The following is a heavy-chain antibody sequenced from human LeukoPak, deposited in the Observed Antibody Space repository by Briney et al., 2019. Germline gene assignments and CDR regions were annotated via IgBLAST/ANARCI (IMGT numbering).Heavy chain of an antibody. D-gene: IGHD3-3*01. J-gene: IGHJ4*02. CDR3: ARGDYDFWSGYYGY. CDR2: ITPIFGTA. CDR1: GGTFSSYA. Sequence: PQASVKVSCKASGGTFSSYAISWVRQAPGQGLEWMGGITPIFGTANYAQKFQGRVTITADESTSTAYMELSSLRSEDTAVYYCARGDYDFWSGYYGYWGQGTLVTVSS. V-gene: IGHV1-69*13.